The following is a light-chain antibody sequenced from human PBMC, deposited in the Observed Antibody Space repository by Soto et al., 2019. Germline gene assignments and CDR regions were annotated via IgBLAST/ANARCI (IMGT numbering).Light chain of an antibody. Sequence: QSALTQPASVTGSPGQSITISCTGTSRDVGGHDLVSWYKQYPGKVPKLIIYEVNKRPSGVSNRFSGSKSGNTASLTISGLQAEDEADYYCCSDARSSTWVFGGVTQLTVL. J-gene: IGLJ3*02. CDR2: EVN. CDR3: CSDARSSTWV. CDR1: SRDVGGHDL. V-gene: IGLV2-23*02.